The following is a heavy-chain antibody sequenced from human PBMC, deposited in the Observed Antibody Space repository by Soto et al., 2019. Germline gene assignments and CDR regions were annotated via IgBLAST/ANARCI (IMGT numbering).Heavy chain of an antibody. CDR3: GRGGSDSPMAPGY. V-gene: IGHV3-74*01. D-gene: IGHD5-18*01. J-gene: IGHJ4*02. CDR2: INPDGSAT. Sequence: GGSLRLSCAASGFTFSSYWMHWVRQAPGKGLVWVSRINPDGSATNYADSVKGRFTITRDNAKNTLYLQMNSLRAEDTAVFYCGRGGSDSPMAPGYWGQGTLVTVSS. CDR1: GFTFSSYW.